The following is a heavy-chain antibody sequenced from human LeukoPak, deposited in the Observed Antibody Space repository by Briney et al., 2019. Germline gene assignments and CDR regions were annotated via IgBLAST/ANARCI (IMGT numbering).Heavy chain of an antibody. CDR3: AREREHIVVVTAIFDY. J-gene: IGHJ4*02. CDR2: ISNDGSNK. V-gene: IGHV3-30-3*01. CDR1: GFTFSLYS. D-gene: IGHD2-21*02. Sequence: QTGGSLRLSCAASGFTFSLYSIHWVRQAPGKGLEWEAVISNDGSNKYYADSVKGRFTISRDNAKNSLYLQMNSLRAEDTAVYYCAREREHIVVVTAIFDYWGQGTLVTVSS.